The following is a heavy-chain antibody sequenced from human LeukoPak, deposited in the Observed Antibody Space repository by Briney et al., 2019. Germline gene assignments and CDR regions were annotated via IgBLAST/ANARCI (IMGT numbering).Heavy chain of an antibody. J-gene: IGHJ4*02. CDR2: ISTSSNYI. D-gene: IGHD4-17*01. V-gene: IGHV3-21*01. CDR1: GFTFSSYC. CDR3: ARDRTASDY. Sequence: ETGGSLRLSCAASGFTFSSYCMNWVRQAPGKGLEWVASISTSSNYIYYADSVKGRFTISRDNAQNSLYLQMNSLRAEDTAVYYCARDRTASDYWGQGTLVTVSS.